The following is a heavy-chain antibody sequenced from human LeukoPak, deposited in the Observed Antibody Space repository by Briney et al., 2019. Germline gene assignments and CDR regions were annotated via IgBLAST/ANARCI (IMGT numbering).Heavy chain of an antibody. Sequence: SETLSLTCTVSGGSINSSSYYWGWIRQPPGKGLEWIGSIFYSGNTYDNPSLKSRVTISVDTSKNQFSLKLSSVTAADTAVYYCARHTGHGDYVPPFDYWGQGTLVTVSS. V-gene: IGHV4-39*01. CDR2: IFYSGNT. CDR1: GGSINSSSYY. J-gene: IGHJ4*02. CDR3: ARHTGHGDYVPPFDY. D-gene: IGHD4-17*01.